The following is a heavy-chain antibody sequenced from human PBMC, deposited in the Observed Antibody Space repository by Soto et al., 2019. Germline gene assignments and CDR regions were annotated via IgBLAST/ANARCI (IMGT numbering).Heavy chain of an antibody. CDR1: GFTFSSYS. J-gene: IGHJ3*01. Sequence: PGGSLRLSCAASGFTFSSYSMNWVRQAPGKGLEWVANIKKNGSEKYYVDSVKGRFTISRDNAKSTLFLQMNSLRVEDTAVYYCIWGQGTMVTVSS. V-gene: IGHV3-7*01. CDR2: IKKNGSEK. CDR3: I.